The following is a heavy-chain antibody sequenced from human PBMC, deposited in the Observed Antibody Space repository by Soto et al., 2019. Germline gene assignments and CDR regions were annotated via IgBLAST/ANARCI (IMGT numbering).Heavy chain of an antibody. J-gene: IGHJ4*02. CDR1: GFTFRSYA. CDR3: ARDLALAGNY. D-gene: IGHD6-19*01. Sequence: PGGSLRLSCAASGFTFRSYAMNWVRQTQEKGLEWVSSISSTSTYTHYADSVKGRFTISRDNANNSLFLQMNSLRAEDTAIYYFARDLALAGNYWGQGAMVTVSS. V-gene: IGHV3-21*01. CDR2: ISSTSTYT.